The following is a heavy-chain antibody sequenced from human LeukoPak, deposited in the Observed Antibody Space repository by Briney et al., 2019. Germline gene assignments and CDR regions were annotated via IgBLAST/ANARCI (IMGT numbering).Heavy chain of an antibody. D-gene: IGHD2-15*01. Sequence: SETLSLTCSVSGGSISTYYWSWIRQPPGKGLEWIGEINHSGSTNFNPSLKSRVTMSLDTSKNQFSLNLSSVTAADTAVYYCARGQVVRDYWGQGTLVTVSS. CDR2: INHSGST. CDR3: ARGQVVRDY. V-gene: IGHV4-34*01. CDR1: GGSISTYY. J-gene: IGHJ4*02.